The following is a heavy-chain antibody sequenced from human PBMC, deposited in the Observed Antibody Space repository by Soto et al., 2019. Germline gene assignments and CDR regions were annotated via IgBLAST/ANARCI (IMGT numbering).Heavy chain of an antibody. D-gene: IGHD2-15*01. CDR2: ISGSGGST. J-gene: IGHJ4*02. CDR1: GFTFSSYA. Sequence: GGSLRLSCAASGFTFSSYAMSWVRQAPGKGLEWVSAISGSGGSTYYADSVKGRFTISRDNSKNTLYLQMNSLRAEDTAVYYCAKDAVGYCSGGSCYRAFDYWGQGTLVTVSS. V-gene: IGHV3-23*01. CDR3: AKDAVGYCSGGSCYRAFDY.